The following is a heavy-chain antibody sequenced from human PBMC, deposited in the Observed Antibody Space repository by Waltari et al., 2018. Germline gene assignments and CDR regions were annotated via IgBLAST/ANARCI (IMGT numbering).Heavy chain of an antibody. D-gene: IGHD6-13*01. CDR2: IYYSGST. V-gene: IGHV4-39*01. J-gene: IGHJ4*02. CDR1: GGSISSSSYY. Sequence: QLQLQESGPGLVKPSETLSLTCTVSGGSISSSSYYWGWIRQPPGKGLEWIGIIYYSGSTYYNPSLKSRVTISVDTSKNQFSLKLSSVTAADTAVYYCARHRVYSSSSEGDYWGQGTLVTVSS. CDR3: ARHRVYSSSSEGDY.